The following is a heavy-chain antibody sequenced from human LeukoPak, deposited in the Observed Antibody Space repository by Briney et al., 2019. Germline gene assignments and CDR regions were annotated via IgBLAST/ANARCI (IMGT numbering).Heavy chain of an antibody. CDR2: ISAKKGNT. V-gene: IGHV1-18*01. CDR1: GYTFTSYG. J-gene: IGHJ4*02. Sequence: ASVKVSCKASGYTFTSYGINWVRQAPGQGLEWMGWISAKKGNTDYAQKLQGRVNMTTDTSTSTAYMEMSRLRSDDTAVYYCARVRYDYGAKDIDYWGQGTLVTVSS. D-gene: IGHD4-23*01. CDR3: ARVRYDYGAKDIDY.